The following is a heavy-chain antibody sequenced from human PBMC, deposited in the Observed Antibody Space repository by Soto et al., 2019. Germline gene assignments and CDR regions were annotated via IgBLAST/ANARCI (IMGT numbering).Heavy chain of an antibody. CDR3: APTTQQPEYFQH. V-gene: IGHV3-30*03. CDR1: GFTFSSYG. Sequence: GGSLRLSCAASGFTFSSYGMHWVRQAPGRGLEWVAVISYDGSNKYYADSVKGRFTISRDNSKNTLYLQMNSLRSEDTAVYYCAPTTQQPEYFQHWGQGTLVTVSS. D-gene: IGHD6-13*01. CDR2: ISYDGSNK. J-gene: IGHJ1*01.